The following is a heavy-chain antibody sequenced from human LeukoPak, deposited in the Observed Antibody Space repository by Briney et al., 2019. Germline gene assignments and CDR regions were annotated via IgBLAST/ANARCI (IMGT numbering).Heavy chain of an antibody. D-gene: IGHD3-22*01. J-gene: IGHJ2*01. V-gene: IGHV4-61*02. Sequence: SETLSLTCTVSGGSISSGSYYWSWIRQPAGKGLEWIGRIYTSGSTNYNPSLKSRVTISVDTSKNQFSLKLSSVTAADTAVYYCARAETYYYDSSGYRHFDLWGRGTLVTVSS. CDR2: IYTSGST. CDR3: ARAETYYYDSSGYRHFDL. CDR1: GGSISSGSYY.